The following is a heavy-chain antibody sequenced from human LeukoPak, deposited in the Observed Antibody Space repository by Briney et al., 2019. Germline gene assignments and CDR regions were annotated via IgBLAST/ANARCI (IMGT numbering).Heavy chain of an antibody. CDR2: ISDSGGST. Sequence: PGGTLRLTCAASGFTFSSYDMSWVRQAAGKGLEWVSSISDSGGSTYYAGSVKGRFTISRDNSKNTMSLQMNSLRAEDTAVYYCAKGRPLYWGYHFDYWGQGTLVTVSS. CDR1: GFTFSSYD. J-gene: IGHJ4*02. V-gene: IGHV3-23*01. D-gene: IGHD2-8*02. CDR3: AKGRPLYWGYHFDY.